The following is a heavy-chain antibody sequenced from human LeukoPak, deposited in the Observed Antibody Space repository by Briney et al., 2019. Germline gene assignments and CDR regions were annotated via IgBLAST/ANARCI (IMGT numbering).Heavy chain of an antibody. V-gene: IGHV3-7*01. J-gene: IGHJ4*02. CDR2: MNQDGSAM. CDR3: ARTVPGHPDDYFDY. D-gene: IGHD6-19*01. Sequence: PGGSLRLSCAASGFTLSRHWMSWVRQAPGKGLERVAHMNQDGSAMYSIDSVKGRFTISRDNDKNSLYLHMSGLTVADTAVYYCARTVPGHPDDYFDYWGQGTLVTVSS. CDR1: GFTLSRHW.